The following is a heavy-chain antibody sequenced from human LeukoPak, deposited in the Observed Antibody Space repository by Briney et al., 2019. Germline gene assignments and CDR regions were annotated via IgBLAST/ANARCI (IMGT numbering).Heavy chain of an antibody. Sequence: PSETLSLTCAVYGGSFSGYYWSWIRQPPGKGLEWIGEINHSGSTNYNPSLKSRVTISVDTSKNQFFLKLSSVTAADTAVYYCARGEVAAGTFDYWGQGTLVTVSS. CDR1: GGSFSGYY. CDR2: INHSGST. V-gene: IGHV4-34*01. CDR3: ARGEVAAGTFDY. D-gene: IGHD6-13*01. J-gene: IGHJ4*02.